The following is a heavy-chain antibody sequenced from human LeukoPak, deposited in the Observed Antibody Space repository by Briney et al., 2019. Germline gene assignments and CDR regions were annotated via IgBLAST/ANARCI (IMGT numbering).Heavy chain of an antibody. CDR1: GFTFSSYW. CDR3: ARDSRAYCGGDCYLDY. J-gene: IGHJ4*02. D-gene: IGHD2-21*02. Sequence: GGSLRLSCAASGFTFSSYWMHWVRQAPGKGLVWVSRINSDGSSTSYADSVKGRFTISRDNSKNTLYLQMNSLRAEDTAVYYCARDSRAYCGGDCYLDYWGQGTLVTVSS. CDR2: INSDGSST. V-gene: IGHV3-74*01.